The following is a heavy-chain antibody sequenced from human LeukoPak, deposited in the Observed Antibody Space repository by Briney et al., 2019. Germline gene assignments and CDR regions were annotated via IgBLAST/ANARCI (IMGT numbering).Heavy chain of an antibody. CDR2: TGLSSSYI. CDR3: ARDAPVAGYSSPNNAFDI. CDR1: GFSLSIYD. V-gene: IGHV3-21*01. D-gene: IGHD6-13*01. Sequence: GGSLRLSCAASGFSLSIYDMVWVRQAPGKGLEWIASTGLSSSYIGYADSVKGRFTISRDNAKNSLYLQMNSLRAEDTAVYYCARDAPVAGYSSPNNAFDIWGQGTMVTVSS. J-gene: IGHJ3*02.